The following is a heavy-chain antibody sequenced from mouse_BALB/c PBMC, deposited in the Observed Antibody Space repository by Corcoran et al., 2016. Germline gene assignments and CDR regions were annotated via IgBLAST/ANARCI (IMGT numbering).Heavy chain of an antibody. CDR3: ARWDGFFGV. J-gene: IGHJ1*02. CDR1: GFNIQDTY. V-gene: IGHV14-3*02. Sequence: EVQLQQSGAELVKPGASVKLSCTASGFNIQDTYMHWVKQRPEQGLEWIGRIDPANGNTKYDPKFQGKATITADTSSNTAYLQPSSLTSEDTAVYYCARWDGFFGVWGAGTTFTV. CDR2: IDPANGNT. D-gene: IGHD4-1*01.